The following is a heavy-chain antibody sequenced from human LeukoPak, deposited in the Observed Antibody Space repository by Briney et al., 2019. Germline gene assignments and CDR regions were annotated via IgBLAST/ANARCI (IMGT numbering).Heavy chain of an antibody. CDR3: ATLSRAGYSYGYHLDY. CDR1: GGSISSYY. CDR2: IYYSGST. Sequence: SETLSLTCTVSGGSISSYYWSWIRQPPGKGLEWIGYIYYSGSTNYNPSLKSRVTISVDTSKSQFSLKLSSVTAADTAVYYCATLSRAGYSYGYHLDYWGQGTLVTVSS. D-gene: IGHD5-18*01. V-gene: IGHV4-59*08. J-gene: IGHJ4*02.